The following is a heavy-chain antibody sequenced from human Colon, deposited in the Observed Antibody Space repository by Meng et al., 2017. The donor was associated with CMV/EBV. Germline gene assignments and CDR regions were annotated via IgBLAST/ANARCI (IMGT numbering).Heavy chain of an antibody. V-gene: IGHV3-21*01. Sequence: SCVASGFTFNSHTLHWVRQAPGRGLEWVSSIHKSSDFSSIGSSGTYIFYADSVKGRFTISRDDAENSLYLQMNSLRAEDSAVYYCARDREPSGWYQLPNDYWGQGTLVTVSS. CDR2: IGSSGTYI. D-gene: IGHD2-2*01. J-gene: IGHJ4*02. CDR3: ARDREPSGWYQLPNDY. CDR1: GFTFNSHT.